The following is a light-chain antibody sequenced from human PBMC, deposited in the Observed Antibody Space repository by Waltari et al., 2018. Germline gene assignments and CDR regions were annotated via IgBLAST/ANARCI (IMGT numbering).Light chain of an antibody. Sequence: QSALTQPASVSGSPGQSINISCTGTIRDVGGYKYVSWYQQHPGDVPRLLIYDVVKRPSGVSSRFSASKSDTTARLTISGLQATDEAHYYCSSFTSSSSFVFGSGTKVTV. CDR3: SSFTSSSSFV. CDR1: IRDVGGYKY. CDR2: DVV. V-gene: IGLV2-14*03. J-gene: IGLJ1*01.